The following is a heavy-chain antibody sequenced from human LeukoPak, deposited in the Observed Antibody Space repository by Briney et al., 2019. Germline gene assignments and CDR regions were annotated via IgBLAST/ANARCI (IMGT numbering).Heavy chain of an antibody. D-gene: IGHD6-19*01. V-gene: IGHV3-7*01. CDR2: VNQVGSDK. CDR3: ARGVFASGWYPDNFDY. Sequence: GGSLRLSCAASGFAFSSYWMSWVRQAPGKGLEWVANVNQVGSDKYYMDSVKGRFTISRGNAENSLDLQMNSLRAEDTAVYYCARGVFASGWYPDNFDYWGQGTLVTVSS. J-gene: IGHJ4*02. CDR1: GFAFSSYW.